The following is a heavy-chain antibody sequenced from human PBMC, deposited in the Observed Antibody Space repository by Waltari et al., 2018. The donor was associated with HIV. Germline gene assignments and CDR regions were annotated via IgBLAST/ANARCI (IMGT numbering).Heavy chain of an antibody. Sequence: QLQLQESGPGLVKPSETLSLICTVSGGSISSSSYYWGWIRQPPGKGLEWIGSIYYSGSTYYHPSLKIRVTISVDTSKNQFSLKLSSVTAADTAVYYCARPYSSSWYYFDYWGQGTLVTGSS. J-gene: IGHJ4*02. CDR2: IYYSGST. CDR3: ARPYSSSWYYFDY. D-gene: IGHD6-13*01. V-gene: IGHV4-39*01. CDR1: GGSISSSSYY.